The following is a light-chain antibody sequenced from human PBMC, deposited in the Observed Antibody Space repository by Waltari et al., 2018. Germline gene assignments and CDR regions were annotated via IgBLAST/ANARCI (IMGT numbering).Light chain of an antibody. J-gene: IGLJ3*02. V-gene: IGLV2-14*03. Sequence: QSALTQPASVSGSPGQSITIPCTGTSRDVGAYDNVDWYQQHPGKAPKLMIYDVTKRPSGVSNRFSGSKSGNTASLTISGLQAEDEADYYCSSYRGSFTLVFGGGTKVTVL. CDR1: SRDVGAYDN. CDR3: SSYRGSFTLV. CDR2: DVT.